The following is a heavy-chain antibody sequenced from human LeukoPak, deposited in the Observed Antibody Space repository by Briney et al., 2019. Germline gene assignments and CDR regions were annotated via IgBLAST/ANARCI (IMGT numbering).Heavy chain of an antibody. D-gene: IGHD3-3*01. V-gene: IGHV4-4*07. CDR2: IYNSGST. CDR3: ARDHDFWSGSII. Sequence: SETLSLTCTVAGGSIRSCYWRWIRQPAGKGLEGIGSIYNSGSTNYKPSLKRQVTLSVDPSKNQFSLKLSSVTAADTAAYYCARDHDFWSGSIIWGQGNLVTVSS. CDR1: GGSIRSCY. J-gene: IGHJ4*02.